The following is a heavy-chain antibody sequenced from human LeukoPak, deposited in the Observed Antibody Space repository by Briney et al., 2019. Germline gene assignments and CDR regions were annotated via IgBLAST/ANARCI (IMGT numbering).Heavy chain of an antibody. CDR1: GGSISRYY. Sequence: SETLSLTCTVSGGSISRYYWSWIRQPAGKGLEWIGRIYTSGTTNYNPSLKSRVTMSVDTSKNQFSLKLSSVTAADTAVYYCARILLHYDILTGYFPTYGMDVWGQGTTVTVSS. D-gene: IGHD3-9*01. V-gene: IGHV4-4*07. CDR3: ARILLHYDILTGYFPTYGMDV. CDR2: IYTSGTT. J-gene: IGHJ6*02.